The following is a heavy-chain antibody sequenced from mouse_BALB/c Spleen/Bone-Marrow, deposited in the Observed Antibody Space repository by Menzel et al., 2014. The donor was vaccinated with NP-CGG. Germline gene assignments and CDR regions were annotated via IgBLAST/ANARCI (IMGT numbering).Heavy chain of an antibody. CDR1: GFNIKDTY. CDR2: IDPANGNT. CDR3: AFYYYGSSLLAY. Sequence: VQLQQPGAELVKPGASVKLSCTASGFNIKDTYMHWVKQRPEQGLEWIGRIDPANGNTKYDPKFQGKATITADTSSNTAYLQLSSLTSEDTAVYYCAFYYYGSSLLAYWGQGTLVTVSA. J-gene: IGHJ3*01. D-gene: IGHD1-1*01. V-gene: IGHV14-3*02.